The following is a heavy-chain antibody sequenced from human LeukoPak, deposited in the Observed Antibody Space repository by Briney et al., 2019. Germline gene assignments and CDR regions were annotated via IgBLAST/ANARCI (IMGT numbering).Heavy chain of an antibody. CDR3: AELGITMIGGV. D-gene: IGHD3-10*02. Sequence: GGSLRLSCAASGFTFSSYAMHWVRQAPGKGPEWVAVISYDGSNKYYADSVKGRFTISRDNSKNTLYLQMNSLRAEDTAVYYCAELGITMIGGVWGKGTTVTISS. CDR1: GFTFSSYA. CDR2: ISYDGSNK. V-gene: IGHV3-30*04. J-gene: IGHJ6*04.